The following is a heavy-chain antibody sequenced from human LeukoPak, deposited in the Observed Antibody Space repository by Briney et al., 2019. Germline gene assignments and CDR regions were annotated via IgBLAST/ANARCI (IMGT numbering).Heavy chain of an antibody. V-gene: IGHV1-2*02. CDR3: ARYISSSPFDS. CDR1: GYTFTGYY. Sequence: GASVKVSCKASGYTFTGYYMHWVRQAPGQGLEWMGWINPNSGGTNYAQKFQGRVTMTTDTSITTAYMELNRLKSDDTAVYYCARYISSSPFDSWGQGTLITVSS. J-gene: IGHJ4*02. D-gene: IGHD2-15*01. CDR2: INPNSGGT.